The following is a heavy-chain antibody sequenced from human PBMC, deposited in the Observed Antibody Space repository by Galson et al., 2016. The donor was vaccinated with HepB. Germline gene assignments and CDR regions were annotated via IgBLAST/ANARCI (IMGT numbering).Heavy chain of an antibody. Sequence: SLRLSCAASGFIFSTYDMHWVRQPTGKGLEWVSAIDTVGDTHYPDSVKGRFTISRENAKTSLYLQMNSLRAGDTAVYYCVRGKALWELPPYYGMNVWGQGTTVIVSS. D-gene: IGHD1-26*01. CDR1: GFIFSTYD. CDR3: VRGKALWELPPYYGMNV. V-gene: IGHV3-13*04. CDR2: IDTVGDT. J-gene: IGHJ6*02.